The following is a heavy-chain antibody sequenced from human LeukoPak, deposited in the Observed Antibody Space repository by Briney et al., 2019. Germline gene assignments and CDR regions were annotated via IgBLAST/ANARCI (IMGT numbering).Heavy chain of an antibody. D-gene: IGHD2-2*01. Sequence: HPGGSLRLSCAASGFTFSSCAMHWVRRAPGKGLEWVSFIHRDDKTYYADSVKGRFTMSRDSSKNTLYLQMNSLGADDTAVYYCAREVISTPSYFDYWGQGILVTVSS. J-gene: IGHJ4*02. CDR3: AREVISTPSYFDY. CDR2: IHRDDKT. V-gene: IGHV3-53*01. CDR1: GFTFSSCA.